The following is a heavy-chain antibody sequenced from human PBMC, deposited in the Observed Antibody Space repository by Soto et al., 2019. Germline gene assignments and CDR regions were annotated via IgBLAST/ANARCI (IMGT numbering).Heavy chain of an antibody. CDR2: ISGSGGSP. J-gene: IGHJ4*02. CDR3: AKARCTTSNCYVPDY. CDR1: GFSFSTYT. D-gene: IGHD2-8*01. Sequence: EVQLLESGGGLVQPGGSLRLSCAASGFSFSTYTMSWVRRAPGKGLEWVSAISGSGGSPSYADSVQGRFTISRDNPKKTLYLQMNSLRAEDTGVYYCAKARCTTSNCYVPDYWGQGTLVTVSS. V-gene: IGHV3-23*01.